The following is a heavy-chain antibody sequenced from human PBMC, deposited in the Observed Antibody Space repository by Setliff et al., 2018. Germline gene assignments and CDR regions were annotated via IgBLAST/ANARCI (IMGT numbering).Heavy chain of an antibody. V-gene: IGHV4-39*01. Sequence: PSETLSLTCSVSGGSISSGSYYWGWIRQSPGKGLEWIGSMYYSGSTYSNPSLKGRVTLSVDTTKNQFSLKLTSMTAADTAVYYCARQSGSGSSPYFDFWGQGTLVTVSS. CDR3: ARQSGSGSSPYFDF. J-gene: IGHJ4*02. CDR2: MYYSGST. CDR1: GGSISSGSYY. D-gene: IGHD3-10*01.